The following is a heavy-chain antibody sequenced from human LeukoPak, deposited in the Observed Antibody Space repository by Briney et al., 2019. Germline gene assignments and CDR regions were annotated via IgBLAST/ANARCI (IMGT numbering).Heavy chain of an antibody. CDR1: GFTFSSYA. V-gene: IGHV3-23*01. J-gene: IGHJ4*02. CDR2: ISGRGGST. D-gene: IGHD2-2*03. CDR3: AKVSGYCSSTSCYDHYSDY. Sequence: GGSLRLSCAASGFTFSSYAMSWVRQAPGKGLEWVSAISGRGGSTYYADSVKGRFTISRDNSKNTLYLQMNSLRAEDTAVYYCAKVSGYCSSTSCYDHYSDYWGQGTLVTVSS.